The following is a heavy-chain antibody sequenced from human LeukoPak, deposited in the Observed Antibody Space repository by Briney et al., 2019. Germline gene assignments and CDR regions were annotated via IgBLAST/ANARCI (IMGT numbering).Heavy chain of an antibody. D-gene: IGHD6-13*01. CDR1: GYTFTSYG. V-gene: IGHV1-18*01. J-gene: IGHJ4*02. Sequence: ASVNVSCKASGYTFTSYGISWVRQAPGQGLEWMGWISAYNGNTNYAQKLQGRVTMTTDTSTSTAYMELRSLRSDDTAVYYCARAQTSYSSSWYGVYFDYWGQGTLVTVSS. CDR2: ISAYNGNT. CDR3: ARAQTSYSSSWYGVYFDY.